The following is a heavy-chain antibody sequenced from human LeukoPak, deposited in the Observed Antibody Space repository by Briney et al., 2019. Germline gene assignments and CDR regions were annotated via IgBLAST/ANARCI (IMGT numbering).Heavy chain of an antibody. J-gene: IGHJ4*02. CDR2: MNPNSGNA. CDR3: ARGPGYYDSSGYSGEFDY. CDR1: GYTFTSYD. V-gene: IGHV1-8*01. D-gene: IGHD3-22*01. Sequence: GASVKVSCKAPGYTFTSYDINWVRQATGQGLEWMGWMNPNSGNAGYAQKFQGRVTMTRNTSISTAYMELSSLRSEDTAVYYCARGPGYYDSSGYSGEFDYWGQGTLVTVSS.